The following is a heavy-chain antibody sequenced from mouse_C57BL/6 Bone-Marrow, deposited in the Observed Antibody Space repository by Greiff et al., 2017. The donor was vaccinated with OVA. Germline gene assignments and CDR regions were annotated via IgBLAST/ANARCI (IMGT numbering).Heavy chain of an antibody. Sequence: VQLQQSGAELVRPGASVKLSCTASGFNITDDYMHWVKQRPEQGLEWIGWIDPENGDTEYASKFQGKATITADTSSNTAYLQLSSLTSEDTAVYYCTTVGSSIYFDYWGQGTTLTVSS. D-gene: IGHD1-1*01. CDR3: TTVGSSIYFDY. V-gene: IGHV14-4*01. CDR2: IDPENGDT. CDR1: GFNITDDY. J-gene: IGHJ2*01.